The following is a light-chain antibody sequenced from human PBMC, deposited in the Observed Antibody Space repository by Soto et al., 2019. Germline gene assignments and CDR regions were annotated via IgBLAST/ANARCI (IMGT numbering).Light chain of an antibody. V-gene: IGLV1-40*01. CDR1: SSNIGAGYN. J-gene: IGLJ3*02. CDR3: QSYDSSLSGWV. Sequence: QAVVTQPPSVSGVPGQRVTISCTGSSSNIGAGYNVHWYQQLPGTAPKLLIYGNSNRPSGVPDRFSGSKSGTSASLAITGLQAEDEADYYFQSYDSSLSGWVFGGGTKLTVL. CDR2: GNS.